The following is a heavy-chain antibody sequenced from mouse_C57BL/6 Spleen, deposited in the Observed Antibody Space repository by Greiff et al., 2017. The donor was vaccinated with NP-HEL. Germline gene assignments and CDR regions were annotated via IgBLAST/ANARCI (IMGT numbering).Heavy chain of an antibody. CDR2: INPNNGGT. V-gene: IGHV1-18*01. J-gene: IGHJ2*01. CDR3: ARVYDYDALYYFDY. Sequence: EVQLQQSGPELVKPGASVKIPCKASGYTFTDYNMDWVKQSHGKSLEWIGDINPNNGGTIYNQKFKGKATLTVDKSSSTAYMELRSLTSEDTAVYYCARVYDYDALYYFDYWGQGTTLTVSS. CDR1: GYTFTDYN. D-gene: IGHD2-4*01.